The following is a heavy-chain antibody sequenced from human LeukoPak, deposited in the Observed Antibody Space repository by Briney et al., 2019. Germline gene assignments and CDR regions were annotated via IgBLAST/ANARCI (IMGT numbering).Heavy chain of an antibody. Sequence: ASVKVSCKASGYTFTGYYMHWVRQAPGQGLEWMGWINPNSGGTNYAQKFQGRVTMTRDTSISTAYMELSRLRSDDTAVYYCATRAADIATRPAYYYYYMDVWGKGTTVTVSS. V-gene: IGHV1-2*02. J-gene: IGHJ6*03. CDR1: GYTFTGYY. D-gene: IGHD6-6*01. CDR3: ATRAADIATRPAYYYYYMDV. CDR2: INPNSGGT.